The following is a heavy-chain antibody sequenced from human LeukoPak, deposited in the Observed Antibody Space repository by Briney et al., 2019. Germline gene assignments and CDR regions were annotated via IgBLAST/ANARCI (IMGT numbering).Heavy chain of an antibody. J-gene: IGHJ4*02. V-gene: IGHV4-59*01. D-gene: IGHD3-16*02. CDR1: GGSISSYY. CDR3: AKYDYVWGSYQS. Sequence: SETLSLTCTVSGGSISSYYWSWIRQPPGKGLEWIGYIYYSGSTNYNPSLKSRVTISVDTSKSQFSLKLSSVTAADTAVYYCAKYDYVWGSYQSWGQGTLVTVSS. CDR2: IYYSGST.